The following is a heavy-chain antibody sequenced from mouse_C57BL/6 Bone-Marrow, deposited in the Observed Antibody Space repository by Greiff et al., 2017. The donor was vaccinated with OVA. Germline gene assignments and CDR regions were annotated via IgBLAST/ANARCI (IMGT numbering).Heavy chain of an antibody. J-gene: IGHJ2*01. V-gene: IGHV5-16*01. Sequence: DVKLVESEGGLVQPGSSMKLSCTASGFTFSDYYMAWVRQVPEKGLEWVANINYDGSSTYYLDSLKSRFIISRDNAKNILYLQMSSLKSEDTATYYCARDGDYGVAPGFFDYWGQGTTLTVSS. CDR3: ARDGDYGVAPGFFDY. CDR2: INYDGSST. CDR1: GFTFSDYY. D-gene: IGHD2-13*01.